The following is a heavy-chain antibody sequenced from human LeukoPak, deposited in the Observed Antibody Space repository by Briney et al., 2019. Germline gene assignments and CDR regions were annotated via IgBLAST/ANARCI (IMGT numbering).Heavy chain of an antibody. CDR1: GFTFSSYA. D-gene: IGHD5-24*01. V-gene: IGHV3-30-3*01. CDR3: SRDSYGYRPDSGFGV. CDR2: ISYDGSNE. Sequence: PGGSLRLSCAASGFTFSSYAMHWVRQAPGKGLEWVAVISYDGSNEYYADSVKGRFTISRDNSKNTLYLQMNSLKTEDTAVYYCSRDSYGYRPDSGFGVWGQGTTVIVSS. J-gene: IGHJ6*02.